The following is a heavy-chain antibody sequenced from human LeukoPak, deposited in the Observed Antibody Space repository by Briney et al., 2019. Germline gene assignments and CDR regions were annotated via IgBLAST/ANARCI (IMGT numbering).Heavy chain of an antibody. CDR1: GFTFSSYA. J-gene: IGHJ4*02. D-gene: IGHD1-26*01. CDR2: ISGSGGST. V-gene: IGHV3-23*01. CDR3: AKAFSRSRIVGAKIASEN. Sequence: GGSLRPSCAASGFTFSSYAMSWVRQAPGKGLEWVSAISGSGGSTYYADSVKGRFTISRDNSKNTPYLQMNSLRAEDTAVYYCAKAFSRSRIVGAKIASENWGQGTLVTVSS.